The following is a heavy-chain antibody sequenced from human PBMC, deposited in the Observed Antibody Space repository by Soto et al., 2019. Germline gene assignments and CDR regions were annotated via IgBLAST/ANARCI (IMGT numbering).Heavy chain of an antibody. Sequence: QVQLVQSGAEVKKPGYSVKVSCKASGGTFSTYGINWVRQAPGQGLEWMGGIIPIFDTTNYAQKFQGKFTITADESTSTVYMELSSLRSEDTAVYYCAREEAAAATSGMDVWGQGTTVTVSS. CDR1: GGTFSTYG. CDR2: IIPIFDTT. V-gene: IGHV1-69*01. J-gene: IGHJ6*02. CDR3: AREEAAAATSGMDV. D-gene: IGHD6-13*01.